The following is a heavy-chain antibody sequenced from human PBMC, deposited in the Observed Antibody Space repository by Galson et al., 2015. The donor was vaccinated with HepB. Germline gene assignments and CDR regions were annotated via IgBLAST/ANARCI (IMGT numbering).Heavy chain of an antibody. CDR2: ISYDGSNK. CDR3: AGGPVRDCSGGSCYRGYYGMDV. D-gene: IGHD2-15*01. J-gene: IGHJ6*02. CDR1: GLTFSSYA. Sequence: SLRLSCAASGLTFSSYAMHWVRQAPGKGLEWVAVISYDGSNKYYADSVKGRFTISRDNSKNTLYLQMNSLRAEDTAVYYCAGGPVRDCSGGSCYRGYYGMDVWGQGTTVTVSS. V-gene: IGHV3-30*04.